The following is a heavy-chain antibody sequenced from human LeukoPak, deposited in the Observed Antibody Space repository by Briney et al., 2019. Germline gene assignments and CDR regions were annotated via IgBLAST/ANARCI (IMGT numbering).Heavy chain of an antibody. CDR1: RYSISSGYY. CDR2: IYHGGST. D-gene: IGHD1-26*01. CDR3: ARRRLMGSYYFDY. J-gene: IGHJ4*02. Sequence: SETLSLTCAVSRYSISSGYYWGWIRQPPGKGLEWIGSIYHGGSTYYNPTLKSRVIISVDTSKNQLSLKLSSVTAADTAVYYCARRRLMGSYYFDYWGQGTLVTVSS. V-gene: IGHV4-38-2*01.